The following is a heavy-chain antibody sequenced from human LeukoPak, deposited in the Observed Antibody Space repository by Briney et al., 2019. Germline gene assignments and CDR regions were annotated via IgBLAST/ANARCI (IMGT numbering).Heavy chain of an antibody. CDR2: INPSGGST. J-gene: IGHJ4*02. CDR3: ARDGPTAAPFDY. CDR1: GYRFTSYD. Sequence: ASVKVSCKASGYRFTSYDMHWVRQAPGQGPEWMGIINPSGGSTSYAQRFQGRVAMTRDTSTSTVYMEVNSLTSEDTAVYFCARDGPTAAPFDYWGQGTLVTVYS. V-gene: IGHV1-46*01. D-gene: IGHD2-2*01.